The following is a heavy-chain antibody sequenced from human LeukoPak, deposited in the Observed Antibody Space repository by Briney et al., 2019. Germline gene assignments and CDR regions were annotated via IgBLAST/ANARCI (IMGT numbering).Heavy chain of an antibody. D-gene: IGHD2-15*01. Sequence: GGSLRLSCAASGFTVSSNYMSWVRQAPGKGLEWVSLIYSGGSTYYADSVKGRFTISRDNSKNTLYLQMNSLRAEDTAVYYCARQAGITPNFDYWGQGTLVTISS. CDR1: GFTVSSNY. CDR3: ARQAGITPNFDY. CDR2: IYSGGST. J-gene: IGHJ4*02. V-gene: IGHV3-53*01.